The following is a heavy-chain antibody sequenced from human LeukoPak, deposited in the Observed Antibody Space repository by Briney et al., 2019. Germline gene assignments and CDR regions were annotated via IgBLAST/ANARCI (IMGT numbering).Heavy chain of an antibody. D-gene: IGHD6-13*01. V-gene: IGHV1-2*02. Sequence: ASVKVSCKASGYTFTGYYMHWVRQAPGQGPEGMGWINSYSGGTNYAQKFQGRVTLTRDTSLGTAYMELSRLRSDDTAVYYCARQGEAASFDYWGQGTLVTVSS. CDR3: ARQGEAASFDY. J-gene: IGHJ4*02. CDR1: GYTFTGYY. CDR2: INSYSGGT.